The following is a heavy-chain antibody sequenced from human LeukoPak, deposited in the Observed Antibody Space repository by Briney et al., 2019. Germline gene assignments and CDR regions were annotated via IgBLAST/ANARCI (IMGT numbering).Heavy chain of an antibody. CDR3: ARVPPPVLGYYYGMDV. CDR1: GGSISSYY. Sequence: TSETLSLTCTVSGGSISSYYWSWIRQPAGKGLEWTGRIYTSGSTNYNPSLKSRVTMSVDTSKNQFSLKLSSVTAADTAVYYCARVPPPVLGYYYGMDVWGQGTTVTVSS. CDR2: IYTSGST. J-gene: IGHJ6*02. V-gene: IGHV4-4*07.